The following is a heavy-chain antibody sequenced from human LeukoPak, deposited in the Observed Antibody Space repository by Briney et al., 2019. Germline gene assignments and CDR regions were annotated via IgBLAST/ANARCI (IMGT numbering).Heavy chain of an antibody. V-gene: IGHV4-31*03. D-gene: IGHD6-19*01. J-gene: IGHJ4*02. CDR3: ARGSSGWLRFDY. CDR2: IYFSGNT. Sequence: SETLSLTCTVSGGSISSGGYYWSWIRQHPWKGLEWIGYIYFSGNTYYNPSLKSRVTISVDTSQNQFSLKLRSVTAAATAVYYCARGSSGWLRFDYWGQGTLVTVSS. CDR1: GGSISSGGYY.